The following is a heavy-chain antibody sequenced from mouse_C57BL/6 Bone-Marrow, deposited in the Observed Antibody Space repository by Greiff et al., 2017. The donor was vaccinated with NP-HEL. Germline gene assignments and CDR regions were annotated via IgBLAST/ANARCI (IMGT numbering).Heavy chain of an antibody. D-gene: IGHD1-1*01. CDR2: IRSKSNNYAT. CDR1: GFSFNTYA. Sequence: GGGLVQPKGSLKLSCAASGFSFNTYAMNWVRQAPGKGLEWVARIRSKSNNYATYYADSVKDRFTISRDDSESMLYLQMNNLKTEDTAMYYCVRRGYGSDYAMDYWGQGTSVTVSS. V-gene: IGHV10-1*01. CDR3: VRRGYGSDYAMDY. J-gene: IGHJ4*01.